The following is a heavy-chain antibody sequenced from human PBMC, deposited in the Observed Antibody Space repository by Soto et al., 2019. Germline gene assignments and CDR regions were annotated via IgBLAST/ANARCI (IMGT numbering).Heavy chain of an antibody. CDR1: GYSITARGYY. CDR2: FYSSGSI. D-gene: IGHD6-19*01. Sequence: PSETLSLTCFVSGYSITARGYYWSWIRHHPGKGLEWIGSFYSSGSIIYNPSLRSRVSISGDTSSNQFSMSLTSVTAADTARYYCARMYSSGSGWFHPWGQGTLVTAPQ. V-gene: IGHV4-39*07. CDR3: ARMYSSGSGWFHP. J-gene: IGHJ5*02.